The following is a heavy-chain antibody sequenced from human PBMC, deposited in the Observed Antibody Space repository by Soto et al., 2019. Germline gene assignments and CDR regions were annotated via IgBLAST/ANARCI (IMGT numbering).Heavy chain of an antibody. J-gene: IGHJ6*02. V-gene: IGHV1-24*01. CDR2: FDPEDGET. D-gene: IGHD4-17*01. CDR3: ATAGAFGDYNFYYGMDV. Sequence: ASVKVSCKVYGYTLTELSMHWVRQAPGKGLEWMGGFDPEDGETIYAQKFQGRVTMTEDTSTDTAYMELSSLRSEDTAVYYCATAGAFGDYNFYYGMDVWGQGTTVTVSS. CDR1: GYTLTELS.